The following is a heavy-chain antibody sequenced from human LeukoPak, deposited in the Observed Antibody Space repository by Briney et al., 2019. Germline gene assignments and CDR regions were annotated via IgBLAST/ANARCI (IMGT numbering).Heavy chain of an antibody. V-gene: IGHV3-73*01. CDR1: GFTFRDCA. Sequence: PGGSLRLTCAGSGFTFRDCAIHWVRQAPAKGLEWVARIHSRAKSHATAYAASVRGRFTVSRDDSKSTAWLQMNSLETEDTAVYFCTRDGGSWSHLDFWGQGTLVTVSS. CDR3: TRDGGSWSHLDF. J-gene: IGHJ4*02. CDR2: IHSRAKSHAT. D-gene: IGHD2-15*01.